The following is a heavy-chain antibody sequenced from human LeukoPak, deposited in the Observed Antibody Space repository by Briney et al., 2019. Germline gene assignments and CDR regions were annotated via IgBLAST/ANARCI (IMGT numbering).Heavy chain of an antibody. CDR1: GFTFSSYT. D-gene: IGHD3-10*01. Sequence: GGSLRLSCAASGFTFSSYTMSWVRQAPGKGLEWVGFIRSKAYGGTTEYAASVKGRFTISRDDSKSIAYLQTNSLKTEDTAVYYCTRARGYYYGSGSYSYLFDYWGQGTLVTVSS. J-gene: IGHJ4*02. V-gene: IGHV3-49*04. CDR2: IRSKAYGGTT. CDR3: TRARGYYYGSGSYSYLFDY.